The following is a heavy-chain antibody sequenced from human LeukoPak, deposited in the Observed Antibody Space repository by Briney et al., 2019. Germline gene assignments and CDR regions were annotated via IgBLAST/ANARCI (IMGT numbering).Heavy chain of an antibody. Sequence: GGPLRLSCAASGFTFDDYGMSWVRQAPGKGLEWVSGINWNGGSTGYADSVKGRFTISRDNAKNSLYLQMNSLRAEDTALYHCARSPYYYGSGSYVFDPWGQGTLVTVSS. CDR1: GFTFDDYG. J-gene: IGHJ5*02. CDR2: INWNGGST. CDR3: ARSPYYYGSGSYVFDP. D-gene: IGHD3-10*01. V-gene: IGHV3-20*01.